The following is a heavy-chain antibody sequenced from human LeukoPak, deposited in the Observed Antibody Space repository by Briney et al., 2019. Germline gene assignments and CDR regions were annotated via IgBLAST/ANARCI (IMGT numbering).Heavy chain of an antibody. CDR1: GFTFSSYW. CDR2: IKSDGSST. J-gene: IGHJ6*03. D-gene: IGHD2-2*02. CDR3: ARVGCSSTSRYNDYYYYMDV. Sequence: PGGSLRLSCAASGFTFSSYWMHWVRQAPGKGLVWVSRIKSDGSSTIYADSVKGRFTISRDNAKNTLYLQMNSLRSEDTAVYYCARVGCSSTSRYNDYYYYMDVWGKGTTVTVSS. V-gene: IGHV3-74*01.